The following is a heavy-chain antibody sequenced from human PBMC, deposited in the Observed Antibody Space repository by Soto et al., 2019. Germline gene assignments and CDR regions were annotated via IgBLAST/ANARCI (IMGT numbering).Heavy chain of an antibody. V-gene: IGHV3-11*01. J-gene: IGHJ5*02. D-gene: IGHD3-3*01. CDR2: ISSSGSTI. CDR3: ARERGSYYDFWSGYHSRWSDP. Sequence: QVQLVESGGGLVKPGGSLRLSCAASGFTFSDYYMSWIRQAPGKGLEWVSYISSSGSTIYYADSVKGRFTISRDNAKNSLYLQMNSLRAEDTAVYYCARERGSYYDFWSGYHSRWSDPWGQGTLVTVSS. CDR1: GFTFSDYY.